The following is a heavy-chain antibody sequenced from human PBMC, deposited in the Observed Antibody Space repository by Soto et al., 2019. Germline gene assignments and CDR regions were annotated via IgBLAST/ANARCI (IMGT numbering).Heavy chain of an antibody. CDR1: GFTFSDYA. CDR2: VSHDGRNT. V-gene: IGHV3-30*18. D-gene: IGHD6-19*01. J-gene: IGHJ4*02. CDR3: AKGGRQWLVTSDFNY. Sequence: VQLVESGGGVVQPGRSLRLSCAASGFTFSDYAMHWVRQAPGKGLEWVAVVSHDGRNTHYADSVKGRFTISRDSSKNQVYLEMTGLRAEDTAVYYCAKGGRQWLVTSDFNYWGQGALVTVSS.